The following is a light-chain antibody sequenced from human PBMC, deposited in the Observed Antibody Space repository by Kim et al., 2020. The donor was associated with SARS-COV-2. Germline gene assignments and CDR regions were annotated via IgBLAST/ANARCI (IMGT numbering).Light chain of an antibody. V-gene: IGKV3-20*01. Sequence: LSPGERATLSGRASQSVSSNYLAWYQQKPGQAPRLLVYGASGRATGIPDRFSGSGSGTDFTLTISRLEPEDFAVYYCQQYGSSPYTFGQGTKLEI. CDR2: GAS. J-gene: IGKJ2*01. CDR3: QQYGSSPYT. CDR1: QSVSSNY.